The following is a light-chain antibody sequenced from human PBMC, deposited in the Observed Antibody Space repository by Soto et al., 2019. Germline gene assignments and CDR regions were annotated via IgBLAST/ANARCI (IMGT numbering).Light chain of an antibody. V-gene: IGLV2-14*01. Sequence: QSVLTQPASVSGSPGQSITISCTGTSSDVGGYNYVSWYQQHPGKAPKLMIYEVSNRPSGVSNRFSGSKSGNTASLTISGLQAEDEADYYCSSYATYNMILGGGTKLTVL. CDR3: SSYATYNMI. CDR2: EVS. J-gene: IGLJ2*01. CDR1: SSDVGGYNY.